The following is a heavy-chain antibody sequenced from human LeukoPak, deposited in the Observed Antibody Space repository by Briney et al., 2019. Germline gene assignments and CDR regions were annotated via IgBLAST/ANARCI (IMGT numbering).Heavy chain of an antibody. CDR3: AREQELGN. CDR2: ISPNSGDT. Sequence: VASVKLSCKASGYTFTGYYMHWVRQAPGHGLEWMGRISPNSGDTNYAQKFQGRVTMTRDTSISTAYMELSRLRSDDTAVYYCAREQELGNWGQGTLVTVSS. V-gene: IGHV1-2*06. CDR1: GYTFTGYY. J-gene: IGHJ4*02. D-gene: IGHD1-7*01.